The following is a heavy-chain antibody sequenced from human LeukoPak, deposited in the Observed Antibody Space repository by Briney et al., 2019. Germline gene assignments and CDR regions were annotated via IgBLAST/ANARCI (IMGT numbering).Heavy chain of an antibody. CDR2: ISAYNGNT. J-gene: IGHJ4*02. Sequence: ASVKVSCKASGYTFTSYGISWVRQAPGQGLEWMGWISAYNGNTNYAQTLQGRVTMTTDTSTSTAYMELRSLGSDDTAVYYCARDPILLWFGELWRYFDYWGQGTLVTVSS. D-gene: IGHD3-10*01. V-gene: IGHV1-18*01. CDR3: ARDPILLWFGELWRYFDY. CDR1: GYTFTSYG.